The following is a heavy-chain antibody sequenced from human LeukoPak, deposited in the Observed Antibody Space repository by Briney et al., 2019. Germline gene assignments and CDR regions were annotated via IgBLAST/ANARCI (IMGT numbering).Heavy chain of an antibody. Sequence: GGSLILSCAAAAFTFSIYCMNWGRQPPGGGLEWVSSISSSSSYIYYAGSVKGRFTISRDNAKNSLYLQMNSLRAEDTAVYYCAREVGFDYYYGMDVWGQGTTVTVSS. CDR1: AFTFSIYC. CDR3: AREVGFDYYYGMDV. V-gene: IGHV3-21*01. J-gene: IGHJ6*02. D-gene: IGHD1-26*01. CDR2: ISSSSSYI.